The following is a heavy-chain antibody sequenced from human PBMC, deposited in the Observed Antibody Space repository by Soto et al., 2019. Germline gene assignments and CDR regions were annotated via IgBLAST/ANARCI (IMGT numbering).Heavy chain of an antibody. CDR1: GGSISSSSYY. CDR3: ARHAGIAAAGTYWFDP. CDR2: IYYSGST. D-gene: IGHD6-13*01. V-gene: IGHV4-39*01. Sequence: PSETLSLTCTVSGGSISSSSYYWGWIRQPPGKGLEWIGSIYYSGSTYYNPSLKSRVTISVDTSKNQFSLKLSPVTAADTAVYYCARHAGIAAAGTYWFDPWGQGTLVTVSS. J-gene: IGHJ5*02.